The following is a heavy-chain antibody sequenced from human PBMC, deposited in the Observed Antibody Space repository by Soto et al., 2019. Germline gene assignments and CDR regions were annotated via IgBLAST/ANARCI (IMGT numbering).Heavy chain of an antibody. CDR1: GFTLSSHS. J-gene: IGHJ3*02. D-gene: IGHD3-16*01. CDR3: AANGYTTDVFDI. Sequence: GGYLRLSCAAPGFTLSSHSMNWVRQAPGKGLECISFISSSSNSIIYADSVRGRFTISRDNAKNSVYLEMNSLRVEDTAMYYCAANGYTTDVFDIWSRGTLVTVSS. V-gene: IGHV3-48*01. CDR2: ISSSSNSI.